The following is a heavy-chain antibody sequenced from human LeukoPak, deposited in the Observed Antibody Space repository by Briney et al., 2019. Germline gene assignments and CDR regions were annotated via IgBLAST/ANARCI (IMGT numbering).Heavy chain of an antibody. V-gene: IGHV3-23*01. J-gene: IGHJ4*02. Sequence: GGSLRLSCAASGFTFSSYAMSWVRQAPGKGLEWVSAISGSGGSTYYADSVKGRFTISRDNAKNSLYLQMNSLRAEDTALYYCASGGIYYGAAFDFWGQGSLVTVSS. CDR3: ASGGIYYGAAFDF. D-gene: IGHD1-26*01. CDR1: GFTFSSYA. CDR2: ISGSGGST.